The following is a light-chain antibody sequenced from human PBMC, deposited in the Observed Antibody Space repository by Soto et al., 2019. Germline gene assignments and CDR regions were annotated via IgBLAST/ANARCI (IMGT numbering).Light chain of an antibody. CDR1: ESVRTS. V-gene: IGKV3-11*01. Sequence: DTVLTQSPVTLSLSPGERATLSCRASESVRTSLAWYQQKPGQAPSLLIYGASKRATGIPARFSGSGSGTDFTLTISSLEPEDFAVYFCQQHNNWPTFGQGTRLEIK. CDR3: QQHNNWPT. CDR2: GAS. J-gene: IGKJ5*01.